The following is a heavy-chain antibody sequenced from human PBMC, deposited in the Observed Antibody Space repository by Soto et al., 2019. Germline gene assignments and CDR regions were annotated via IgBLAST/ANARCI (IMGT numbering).Heavy chain of an antibody. J-gene: IGHJ4*02. CDR2: IKHDTSEA. CDR3: ARDGLLFWGRYRPSRFGY. Sequence: GALRLSCAASGYTFSDYWMSWVRQAPGKGLEWVGNIKHDTSEAHYADSVKGRVTITRDNIKNLLFLQMNGLRSDDTASYYCARDGLLFWGRYRPSRFGYLGLGNLVTVSS. V-gene: IGHV3-7*03. D-gene: IGHD3-16*02. CDR1: GYTFSDYW.